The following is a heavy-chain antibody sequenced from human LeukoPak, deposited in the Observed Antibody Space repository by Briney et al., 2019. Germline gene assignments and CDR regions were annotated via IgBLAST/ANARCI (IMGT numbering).Heavy chain of an antibody. J-gene: IGHJ6*03. CDR2: ISSSSSYI. V-gene: IGHV3-21*01. CDR1: GFTFSSYW. D-gene: IGHD4-17*01. CDR3: ARDTVTTFYYYYMDV. Sequence: GGSLRLSCAASGFTFSSYWMSWVRQAPGKGLEWVSSISSSSSYIYYADSVKGRFTISRNNAKNSLYLQMNSLRAEDTAVYYCARDTVTTFYYYYMDVWGKGTTVTVSS.